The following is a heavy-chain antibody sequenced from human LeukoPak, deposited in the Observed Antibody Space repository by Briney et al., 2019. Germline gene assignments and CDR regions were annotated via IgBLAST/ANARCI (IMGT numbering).Heavy chain of an antibody. J-gene: IGHJ4*02. CDR1: GFTFSNAW. Sequence: GGSLRLSCAASGFTFSNAWMSWVRQAPGKGLEWVGRIKSKTDGGTTDYAAPVKGRFTISRDDSKNTLYLQMNSLRAEDTAVYYCAKVRQLRASGFFDYWGQGTLVTVSS. V-gene: IGHV3-15*01. CDR3: AKVRQLRASGFFDY. CDR2: IKSKTDGGTT. D-gene: IGHD6-6*01.